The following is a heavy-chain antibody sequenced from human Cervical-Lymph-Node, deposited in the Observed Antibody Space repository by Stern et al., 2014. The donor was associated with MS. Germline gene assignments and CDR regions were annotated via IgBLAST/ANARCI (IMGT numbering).Heavy chain of an antibody. CDR1: GGFINSGGFY. D-gene: IGHD1-26*01. J-gene: IGHJ6*01. Sequence: QVQLQESGPGLVKPSQTLSLTCTVSGGFINSGGFYLSWIRQPAGKGLEWIGRVYTSGTTIHTPSLKTRIPISLETSKNQLSLRLSSVTAADTAVYFCARDVAVGATVDGGFYYGLDVWGEGPRSPSPQ. V-gene: IGHV4-61*02. CDR2: VYTSGTT. CDR3: ARDVAVGATVDGGFYYGLDV.